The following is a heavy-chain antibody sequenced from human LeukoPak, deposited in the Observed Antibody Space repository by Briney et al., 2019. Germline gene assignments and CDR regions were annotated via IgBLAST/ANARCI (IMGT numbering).Heavy chain of an antibody. D-gene: IGHD3-10*01. J-gene: IGHJ6*02. CDR3: VDFRSGSSAMDV. V-gene: IGHV1-69*02. Sequence: SVKVSCKASGYTFTGYYMHWVRQAPGQGLEWMGRIIPILGIANYAQKFQGRVTITADESTSTAYMELSSLSSEDTALYYCVDFRSGSSAMDVWGQGTTVTVSS. CDR2: IIPILGIA. CDR1: GYTFTGYY.